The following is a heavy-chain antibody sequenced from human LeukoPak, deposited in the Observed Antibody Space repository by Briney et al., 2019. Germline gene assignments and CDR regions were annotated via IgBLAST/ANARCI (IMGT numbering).Heavy chain of an antibody. CDR1: GGSISSYY. D-gene: IGHD4-11*01. J-gene: IGHJ4*02. V-gene: IGHV4-59*01. CDR3: ARGTCDYSSKIDC. CDR2: IYYSGST. Sequence: SETLSLTCTVSGGSISSYYWSWIRQPPGKGLEWIGYIYYSGSTNYNPSLKSRVTISVDTSKNQFSLKLSSVTAADTAVYYCARGTCDYSSKIDCWGQGTLVTVSS.